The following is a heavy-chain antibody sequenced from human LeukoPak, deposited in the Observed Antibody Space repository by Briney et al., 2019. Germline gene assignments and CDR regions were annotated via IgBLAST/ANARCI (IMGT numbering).Heavy chain of an antibody. V-gene: IGHV3-30*02. J-gene: IGHJ4*02. CDR1: GYTLTELS. CDR2: IRYDGSNK. Sequence: SCKVSGYTLTELSMHWVRQAPGKGLEWVAFIRYDGSNKYYADSVKGRFTISRDNSKNTLYLQMNSLRAEDTAVYYCAKDLPIAAAGGGYFDYWGQGTLVTVSS. D-gene: IGHD6-13*01. CDR3: AKDLPIAAAGGGYFDY.